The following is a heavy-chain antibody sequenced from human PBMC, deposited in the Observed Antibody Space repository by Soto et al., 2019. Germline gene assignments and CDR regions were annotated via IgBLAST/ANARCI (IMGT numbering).Heavy chain of an antibody. CDR1: GFTFGDYA. J-gene: IGHJ3*02. CDR2: IRSKASGGTA. Sequence: EVQLVESGGDLVQPGRSLRLSCTTSGFTFGDYAVSWLRQAPGKGLEWVSFIRSKASGGTAEYAASVKGRFTISRDDSTSIAYLQINSLQAEDTAVYYCSRALLRVRAFDIWGQGTMVTVSS. V-gene: IGHV3-49*03. CDR3: SRALLRVRAFDI.